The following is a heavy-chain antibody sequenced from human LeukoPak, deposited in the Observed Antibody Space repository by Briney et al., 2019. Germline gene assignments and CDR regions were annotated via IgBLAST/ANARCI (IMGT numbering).Heavy chain of an antibody. D-gene: IGHD1-26*01. J-gene: IGHJ4*02. CDR3: APGVGASLI. Sequence: PGGSLRLSCAASGFTFNAHWMHWVRHTPEKGLVWVSRINTDGSVTNYADSVKGRFTISRDNAKDTLYLQMNSLRAEDTAVYYCAPGVGASLIWGQGALVTVSS. CDR1: GFTFNAHW. CDR2: INTDGSVT. V-gene: IGHV3-74*01.